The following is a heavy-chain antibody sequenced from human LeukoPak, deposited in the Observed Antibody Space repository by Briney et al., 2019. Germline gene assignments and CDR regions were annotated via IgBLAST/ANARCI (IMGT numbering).Heavy chain of an antibody. CDR3: AREELPATLIDY. D-gene: IGHD1-26*01. J-gene: IGHJ4*02. CDR1: GGTFSSYA. V-gene: IGHV1-69*04. Sequence: GASVKVSCKASGGTFSSYAIIWVRQAPGQGLEWMGRIIPILGIANYAQKFQGRVTITADKSTSTAYMELSSLRSEDTAVYYCAREELPATLIDYWGQGTLVTVSS. CDR2: IIPILGIA.